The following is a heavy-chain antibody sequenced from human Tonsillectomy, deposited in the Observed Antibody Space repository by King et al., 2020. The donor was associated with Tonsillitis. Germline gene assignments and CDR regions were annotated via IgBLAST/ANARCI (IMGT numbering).Heavy chain of an antibody. D-gene: IGHD4/OR15-4a*01. CDR3: AARIPYAAAPNY. CDR1: GFTFSNAW. CDR2: IKGKKDRGTT. V-gene: IGHV3-15*01. Sequence: VQLVESGGGLVKPGGSLRLSCAASGFTFSNAWMNWVRQAPGKGLEWVGRIKGKKDRGTTDYAAPVKGRFTISRDDSKNTLYLQMNSLKTEDTAVYFCAARIPYAAAPNYWGQGILVTVSS. J-gene: IGHJ4*02.